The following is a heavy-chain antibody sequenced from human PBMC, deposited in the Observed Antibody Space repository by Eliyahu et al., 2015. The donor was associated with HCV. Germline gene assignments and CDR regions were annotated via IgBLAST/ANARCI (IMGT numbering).Heavy chain of an antibody. CDR3: ATGVVPAAMRAANYYYYGMDV. CDR1: GYTLTELS. J-gene: IGHJ6*02. Sequence: VKKPGASVKVSCKVSGYTLTELSMHWVRQAPGKGLEWMGGFDPEDGETIYAQKFQGRVTMTEDTSTDTAYMELSSLRSEDTAVYYCATGVVPAAMRAANYYYYGMDVWGQGTTVTVSS. CDR2: FDPEDGET. V-gene: IGHV1-24*01. D-gene: IGHD2-2*01.